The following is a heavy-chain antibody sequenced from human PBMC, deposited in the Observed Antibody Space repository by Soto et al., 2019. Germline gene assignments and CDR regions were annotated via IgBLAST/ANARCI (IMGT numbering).Heavy chain of an antibody. CDR1: GASISTDY. D-gene: IGHD6-13*01. CDR3: ARGVIAAAGTGYFDY. Sequence: PSETLSLTCTVSGASISTDYWSWMRQPPGKGLEWIGYIFYTGSTNYSPSLKNRVTISVDTSKSQFSLKLSSVTAADTAVYYCARGVIAAAGTGYFDYWGQGILVTVSS. CDR2: IFYTGST. V-gene: IGHV4-59*01. J-gene: IGHJ4*02.